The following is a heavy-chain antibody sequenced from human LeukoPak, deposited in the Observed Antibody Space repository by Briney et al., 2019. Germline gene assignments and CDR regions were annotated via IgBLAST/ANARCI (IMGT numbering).Heavy chain of an antibody. CDR2: INPNSGGT. J-gene: IGHJ4*02. V-gene: IGHV1-2*06. Sequence: ASVKVSCKASGYTFTGYYMHWVRQAPGQGLEWMGRINPNSGGTNYAQKFQGRVTMTRDTSVSTAYMELSRLRSDDTAVYYCARRKGEPNIFDSWGQGTLVTVSS. CDR1: GYTFTGYY. D-gene: IGHD3-16*01. CDR3: ARRKGEPNIFDS.